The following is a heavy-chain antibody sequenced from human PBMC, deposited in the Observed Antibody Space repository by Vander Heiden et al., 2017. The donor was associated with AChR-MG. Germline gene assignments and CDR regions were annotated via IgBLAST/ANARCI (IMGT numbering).Heavy chain of an antibody. Sequence: EVQLVESGGGLVKPGGSLSLSCAASGFPFSSYSMNWVRQAPGKGLEWVSSISSSSSYIYYADSVKGRFTISRDNAKNSLYLQMNSLRAEDTAVYYCARASIGRYKLELITEVYDYWGQGTLVTVSS. CDR2: ISSSSSYI. CDR1: GFPFSSYS. V-gene: IGHV3-21*01. D-gene: IGHD1-7*01. CDR3: ARASIGRYKLELITEVYDY. J-gene: IGHJ4*02.